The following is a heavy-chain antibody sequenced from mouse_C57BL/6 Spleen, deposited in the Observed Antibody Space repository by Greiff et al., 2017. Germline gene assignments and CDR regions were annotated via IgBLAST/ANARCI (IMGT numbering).Heavy chain of an antibody. D-gene: IGHD3-2*02. CDR3: TRDHDSSGYFDY. Sequence: EVKLVESGEGLVKPGGSLKLSCAASGFTFSSYAMSWVRQTPEKRLEWVAYISSGGDYIYYADTVKGRFTISRDNARNTLYLQMSSLKSEDTAMYYCTRDHDSSGYFDYWGQGTTLTVSS. CDR1: GFTFSSYA. CDR2: ISSGGDYI. V-gene: IGHV5-9-1*02. J-gene: IGHJ2*01.